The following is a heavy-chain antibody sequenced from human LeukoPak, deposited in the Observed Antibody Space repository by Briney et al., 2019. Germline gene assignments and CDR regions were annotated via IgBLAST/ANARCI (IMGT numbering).Heavy chain of an antibody. CDR3: ARDSDRSRDDDFDI. CDR1: GFTFSSYD. D-gene: IGHD3-22*01. J-gene: IGHJ3*02. Sequence: GGSLRLSCAASGFTFSSYDMHWVHQATGKGLEWVSGIGTAGDTYYSGSVKGRFTISREDAKNSLYLQMNSLRAEDTAVYFCARDSDRSRDDDFDIWGQGTMVTVSS. CDR2: IGTAGDT. V-gene: IGHV3-13*01.